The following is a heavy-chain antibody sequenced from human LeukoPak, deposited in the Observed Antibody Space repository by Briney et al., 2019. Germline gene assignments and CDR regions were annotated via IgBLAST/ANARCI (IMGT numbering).Heavy chain of an antibody. D-gene: IGHD3-10*02. CDR2: ISSSSSYI. J-gene: IGHJ6*04. CDR3: TELGITMIGGV. Sequence: GGSLRLSCAASGFTFSSYSMNWVRQAPGKGLEWVSSISSSSSYIYYADSVKGRFTISRDNAKNSLYLQMNSLRAEDTAVYYCTELGITMIGGVWGKGTTVTISS. CDR1: GFTFSSYS. V-gene: IGHV3-21*01.